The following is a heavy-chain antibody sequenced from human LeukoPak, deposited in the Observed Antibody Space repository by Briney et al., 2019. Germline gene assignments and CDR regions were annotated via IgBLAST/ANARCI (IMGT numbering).Heavy chain of an antibody. J-gene: IGHJ4*02. CDR3: ARDLRIHPEGRIAAAGSFDY. D-gene: IGHD6-13*01. Sequence: ASVKVSCKASGYTFTGYYMHWVRQAPGQGLEWMGWINPNSGGTNYAQKFQGWVTMTRDTSISTAYMELSRLRSDDTAVYYCARDLRIHPEGRIAAAGSFDYWGQETLVTVSS. V-gene: IGHV1-2*04. CDR1: GYTFTGYY. CDR2: INPNSGGT.